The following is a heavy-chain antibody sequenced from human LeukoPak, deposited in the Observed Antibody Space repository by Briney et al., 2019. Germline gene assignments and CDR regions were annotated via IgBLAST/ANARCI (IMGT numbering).Heavy chain of an antibody. CDR2: ISDTGGST. V-gene: IGHV3-23*01. CDR3: AKGVTHDSSGWYMGY. J-gene: IGHJ4*02. CDR1: GFTFSNYA. D-gene: IGHD6-19*01. Sequence: GGSLRLSCAASGFTFSNYAMSWVRQAPGKGLVWVSSISDTGGSTYYADSVKGRFTISRDNSKNTLYLQMNSLRAEDTAVYYCAKGVTHDSSGWYMGYWGQGTLVTVSS.